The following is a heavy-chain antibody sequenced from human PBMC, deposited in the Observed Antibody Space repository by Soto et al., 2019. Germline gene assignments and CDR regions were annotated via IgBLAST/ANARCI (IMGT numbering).Heavy chain of an antibody. D-gene: IGHD6-13*01. Sequence: PSETLSLTCAVSGYSISSGYYWGWIRQPPGKGLEWIGSIYHSGSTYYNPSLKSRVTTSVDTSKNQFSLKLSSVTAADTAVYYCARARIAAAGIVDYWGQGTLVTVSS. CDR3: ARARIAAAGIVDY. V-gene: IGHV4-38-2*01. J-gene: IGHJ4*02. CDR2: IYHSGST. CDR1: GYSISSGYY.